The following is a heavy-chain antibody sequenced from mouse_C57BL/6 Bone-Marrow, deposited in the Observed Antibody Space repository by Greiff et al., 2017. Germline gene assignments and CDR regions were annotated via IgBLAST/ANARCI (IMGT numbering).Heavy chain of an antibody. CDR3: ARSSPITTVVARYYFDY. D-gene: IGHD1-1*01. J-gene: IGHJ2*01. Sequence: QVQLQQPGAELVKPGASVKLSCKASGYTFTSYWMHWVKQRPGGGLEWIGRIDPNSGGTKYNEKFKSKATLTVDKPSSTAYMQLSSLTSEDSAVYYCARSSPITTVVARYYFDYWGQGTTLTVSS. CDR1: GYTFTSYW. V-gene: IGHV1-72*01. CDR2: IDPNSGGT.